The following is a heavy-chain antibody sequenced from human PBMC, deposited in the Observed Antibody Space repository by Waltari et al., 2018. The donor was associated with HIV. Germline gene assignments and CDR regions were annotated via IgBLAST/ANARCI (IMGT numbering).Heavy chain of an antibody. J-gene: IGHJ2*01. Sequence: QVQLQESGPGLVKTSQTLSLTCTVSGGSISSSNYYWSWIRQPAGKGLEWIGRIFLTGNTNYHPSLRIRVSISMDPSKNQFSLKLNSVTAADTAVYYCARRYCGRACNDFYYFDLWGRGTLVTVSS. CDR1: GGSISSSNYY. CDR3: ARRYCGRACNDFYYFDL. D-gene: IGHD2-21*02. V-gene: IGHV4-61*02. CDR2: IFLTGNT.